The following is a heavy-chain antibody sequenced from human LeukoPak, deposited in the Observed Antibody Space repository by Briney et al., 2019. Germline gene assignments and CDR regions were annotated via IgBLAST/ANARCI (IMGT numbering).Heavy chain of an antibody. V-gene: IGHV3-23*01. Sequence: ETLSLTCTVSGGSISSYYWSWVRQAPGKGLEWLSSISGSGDSVFYADSVKGRFTISRDNSLNTLHLQMNSLRAEDTAFYYCGKGNTASRPGFVDWGQGTLVTVSS. CDR2: ISGSGDSV. CDR1: GGSISSYY. CDR3: GKGNTASRPGFVD. J-gene: IGHJ4*02. D-gene: IGHD5-18*01.